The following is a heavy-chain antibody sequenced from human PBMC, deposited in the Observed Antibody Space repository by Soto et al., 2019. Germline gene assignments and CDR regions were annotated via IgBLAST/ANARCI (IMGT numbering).Heavy chain of an antibody. CDR3: AVSRGWWAFHY. D-gene: IGHD6-19*01. CDR2: INVINGNA. V-gene: IGHV1-3*01. Sequence: ASVNVSCKXSGYTFTSYDMHWVRQAPGQRLEWMGRINVINGNAYYSQRFQGRATFTRDTSASTGYMELSSLISGDTAVYYCAVSRGWWAFHYWGQGTVVTVSS. J-gene: IGHJ4*02. CDR1: GYTFTSYD.